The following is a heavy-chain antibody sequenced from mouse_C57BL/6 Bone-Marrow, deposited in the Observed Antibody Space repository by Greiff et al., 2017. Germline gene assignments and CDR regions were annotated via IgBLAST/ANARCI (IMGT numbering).Heavy chain of an antibody. Sequence: VQLKQSGAELVKPGASVKLSCKASGYTFTSYWMHWVKQRPGQGLGWIGMIHPNSGSTNNNEKFKSKATLTVDKSSSTAYMQLSSLTSVDSAVYYCATGTFYDYWGQGTTLTVSS. CDR1: GYTFTSYW. D-gene: IGHD4-1*01. CDR3: ATGTFYDY. V-gene: IGHV1-64*01. J-gene: IGHJ2*01. CDR2: IHPNSGST.